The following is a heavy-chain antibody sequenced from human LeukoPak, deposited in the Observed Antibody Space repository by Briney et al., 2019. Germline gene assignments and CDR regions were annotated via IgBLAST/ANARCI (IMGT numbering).Heavy chain of an antibody. CDR2: LCSGSDT. CDR1: GFSVSLNY. CDR3: ARVGDHFHWYLDL. Sequence: TGGSLRLSCAASGFSVSLNYMNWVRQAPGKGLEWVSILCSGSDTYYADSVKGRFTISRDSSKNMLFLHMNSLRAEDTAVYYCARVGDHFHWYLDLWGRGTLVTVSS. V-gene: IGHV3-53*01. D-gene: IGHD3-3*02. J-gene: IGHJ2*01.